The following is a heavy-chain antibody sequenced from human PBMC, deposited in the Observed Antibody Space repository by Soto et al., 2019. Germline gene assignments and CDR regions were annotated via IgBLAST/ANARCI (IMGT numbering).Heavy chain of an antibody. Sequence: SETLSLTCTVSGGSISSGDYYWSWIRQPPGKGLEWIGYIYYSGSTYYNPSLKSRVTISVDTSKNQFSLKLSSVTAADTAVYYCARGHLWFGETANFDYWGQGTLVTVFS. V-gene: IGHV4-30-4*01. CDR2: IYYSGST. J-gene: IGHJ4*02. CDR1: GGSISSGDYY. D-gene: IGHD3-10*01. CDR3: ARGHLWFGETANFDY.